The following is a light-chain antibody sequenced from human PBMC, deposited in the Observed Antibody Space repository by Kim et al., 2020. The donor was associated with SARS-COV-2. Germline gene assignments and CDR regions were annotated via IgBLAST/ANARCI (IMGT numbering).Light chain of an antibody. Sequence: ASVGERVTITCRASQSISNRLAWYQQKPGKVPRLLIYKASSLETGVPSRFSGSGSGTEFTLTISSLQPDDFATYYCQHYFTYSKTFGQGTKVDIK. V-gene: IGKV1-5*03. CDR3: QHYFTYSKT. CDR2: KAS. J-gene: IGKJ1*01. CDR1: QSISNR.